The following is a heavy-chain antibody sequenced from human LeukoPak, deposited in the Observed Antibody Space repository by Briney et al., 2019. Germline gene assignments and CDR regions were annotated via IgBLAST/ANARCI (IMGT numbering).Heavy chain of an antibody. D-gene: IGHD3-10*01. V-gene: IGHV1-18*01. CDR2: ISPYNGNT. CDR3: ARGFRELRWFGDALGGMDV. J-gene: IGHJ6*02. Sequence: GASVKVSCKASGYTFTNYGISWVRQAPGQGLEWMGWISPYNGNTDYAQKLQGRVTMTTDTSTSTAYMELRSLRSDDTAVYYCARGFRELRWFGDALGGMDVWDQGTTVTVSS. CDR1: GYTFTNYG.